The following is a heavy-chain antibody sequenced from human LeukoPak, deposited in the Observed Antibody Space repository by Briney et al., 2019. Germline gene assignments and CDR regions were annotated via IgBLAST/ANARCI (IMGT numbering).Heavy chain of an antibody. D-gene: IGHD1-26*01. J-gene: IGHJ4*02. CDR1: GFTLSKSW. CDR3: ARGPDHGGSYYHD. V-gene: IGHV3-74*01. CDR2: INRDESVT. Sequence: PGGSLRLSCAASGFTLSKSWMYWIRQAPGKGLVWVSRINRDESVTEYADSVKGRFTISRDNAKNTLFLQMSSLRVEDTAVYYCARGPDHGGSYYHDWGQGTPVTVSS.